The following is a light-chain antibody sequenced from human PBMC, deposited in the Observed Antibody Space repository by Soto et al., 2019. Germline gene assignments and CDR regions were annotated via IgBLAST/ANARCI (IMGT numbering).Light chain of an antibody. CDR2: GAS. V-gene: IGKV3D-20*02. CDR3: QQLMSHPKR. J-gene: IGKJ5*01. Sequence: TASQTVSSSSLAWYQHKRGQAPRLLIHGASSRATGIPDRFSGSGSGTEFTLTISSLQPEDFATYYCQQLMSHPKRFGQGTRLEIK. CDR1: QTVSSSS.